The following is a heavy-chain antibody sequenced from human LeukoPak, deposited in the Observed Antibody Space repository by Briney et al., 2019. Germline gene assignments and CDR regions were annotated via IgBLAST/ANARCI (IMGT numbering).Heavy chain of an antibody. J-gene: IGHJ4*02. CDR3: AKDHDFWSGYFPYYSDY. Sequence: PGGSLRLSCAASGFTFSSYAMSWVRQAPGKGLEWVSAISGSGGSTYYADSVKGRFTISRDNSKNTLYLQMNSLRAEDTAVYYCAKDHDFWSGYFPYYSDYWGQGTLVTVSS. CDR1: GFTFSSYA. D-gene: IGHD3-3*01. CDR2: ISGSGGST. V-gene: IGHV3-23*01.